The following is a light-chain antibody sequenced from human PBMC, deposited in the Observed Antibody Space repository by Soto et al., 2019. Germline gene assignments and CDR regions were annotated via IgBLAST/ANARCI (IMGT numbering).Light chain of an antibody. J-gene: IGKJ4*01. CDR2: DAS. CDR3: QQRSNWPPLT. CDR1: QSVSSY. Sequence: DIVLTQSPATLSLSPGERATLSCRASQSVSSYLAWYQQKPGQAPRLLIYDASNRATGIPARFSGSGSETDFTLTISSLEPEDFAVYYCQQRSNWPPLTFGGGTKVDIK. V-gene: IGKV3-11*01.